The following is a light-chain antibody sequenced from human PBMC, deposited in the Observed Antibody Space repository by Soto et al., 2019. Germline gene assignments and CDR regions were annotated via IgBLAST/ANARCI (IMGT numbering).Light chain of an antibody. CDR1: QSITNNY. Sequence: EIVLTQSPGTLSLSPGERATLSCRASQSITNNYLAWYQQKPGQPPSLLIYGASHRATGIPDRFSGSGSGTEFTLTISRLEPGDFGVYYCHQYGDTPRTFGQGTKVEIK. CDR3: HQYGDTPRT. J-gene: IGKJ1*01. CDR2: GAS. V-gene: IGKV3-20*01.